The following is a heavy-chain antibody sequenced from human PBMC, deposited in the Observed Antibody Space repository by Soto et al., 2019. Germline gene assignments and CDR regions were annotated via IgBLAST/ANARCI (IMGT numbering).Heavy chain of an antibody. CDR2: INPNSGGT. J-gene: IGHJ4*02. V-gene: IGHV1-2*02. D-gene: IGHD3-3*01. Sequence: ASVKVSCKASGYTFTGYYMHWVRQAPGQGLEWMGWINPNSGGTNYAQKFQGRVTMTRDTSISTAYMDLSRLTSDDTAVYYCARGFWSNISRPLFDYWGQGTRVTVSS. CDR3: ARGFWSNISRPLFDY. CDR1: GYTFTGYY.